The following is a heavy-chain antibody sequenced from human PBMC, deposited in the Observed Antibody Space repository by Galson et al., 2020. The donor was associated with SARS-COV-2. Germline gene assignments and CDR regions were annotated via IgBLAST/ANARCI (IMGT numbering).Heavy chain of an antibody. Sequence: GGSLRLSCAASGFTFSSYAMSWVRQAPGKGLEWVSAISGSGGSTYYADSVKGRFTISRDNSKNTLYLQMNSLRAEDTAVYYCAKDGGYCSGGGCPMVAEYFQHWGQGTLVTVAS. D-gene: IGHD2-15*01. J-gene: IGHJ1*01. V-gene: IGHV3-23*01. CDR1: GFTFSSYA. CDR2: ISGSGGST. CDR3: AKDGGYCSGGGCPMVAEYFQH.